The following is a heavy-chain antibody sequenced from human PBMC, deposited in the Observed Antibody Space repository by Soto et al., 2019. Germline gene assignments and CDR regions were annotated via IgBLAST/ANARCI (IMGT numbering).Heavy chain of an antibody. Sequence: SETLSLTCIVSGESISSSSCYWGWIRQPPGKGLEWIGSIYYSGRTYYNPSFKSRVTISIDTSKNQFSLKLSSVTATDTAVYYCARQRTTVVTQAYFDHWGQGAMVTVYS. CDR2: IYYSGRT. D-gene: IGHD2-21*02. J-gene: IGHJ4*02. V-gene: IGHV4-39*01. CDR3: ARQRTTVVTQAYFDH. CDR1: GESISSSSCY.